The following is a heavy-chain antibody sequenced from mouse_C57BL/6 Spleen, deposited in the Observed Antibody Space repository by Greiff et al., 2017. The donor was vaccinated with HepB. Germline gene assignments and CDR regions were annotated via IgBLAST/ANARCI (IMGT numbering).Heavy chain of an antibody. CDR3: ARDPYYYGSSYLDY. D-gene: IGHD1-1*01. CDR2: ISDGGSYT. V-gene: IGHV5-4*01. Sequence: EVQVVESGGGLVKPGGSLKLSCAASGFTFSSYAMSWVRQTPEKRLEWVATISDGGSYTYYPDNVKGRFTISRDNAKNNLYLQMSHLKSEDTAMYYCARDPYYYGSSYLDYWGQGTTLTVSS. J-gene: IGHJ2*01. CDR1: GFTFSSYA.